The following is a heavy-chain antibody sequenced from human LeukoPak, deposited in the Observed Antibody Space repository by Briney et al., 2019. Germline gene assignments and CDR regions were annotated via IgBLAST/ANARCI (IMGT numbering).Heavy chain of an antibody. CDR1: GGSISGYY. Sequence: PSETLSLTCTVSGGSISGYYWSWIRQPPGKGLEWIGEINHSGSTNYNPSLKSRVTISVDTSKNQFSLKLSSVTAADTAVYYCARVSPLNWFDPWGQGTLVTVSS. CDR3: ARVSPLNWFDP. CDR2: INHSGST. V-gene: IGHV4-34*01. J-gene: IGHJ5*02.